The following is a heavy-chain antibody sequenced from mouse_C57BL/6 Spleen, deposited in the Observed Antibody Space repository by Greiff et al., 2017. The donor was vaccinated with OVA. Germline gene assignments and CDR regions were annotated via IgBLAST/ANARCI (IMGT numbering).Heavy chain of an antibody. CDR2: FHPYNDDT. Sequence: VKLQESGAELVKPGASVKMSCKASGYTFTTYPIEWMKQNHGKSLEWIGNFHPYNDDTKYNEKFKGKATLTVEKSSSTVYLELSRLTSDDSAVYYCARTSSKGWYFDVWGTGTTVTVSS. CDR1: GYTFTTYP. V-gene: IGHV1-47*01. CDR3: ARTSSKGWYFDV. J-gene: IGHJ1*03. D-gene: IGHD1-1*01.